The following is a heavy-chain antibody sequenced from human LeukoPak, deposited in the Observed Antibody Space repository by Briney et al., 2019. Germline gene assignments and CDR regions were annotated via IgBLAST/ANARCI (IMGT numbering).Heavy chain of an antibody. J-gene: IGHJ4*02. Sequence: GGSLRLSCVASGFTFSTYGMNWVRQAPGKGLEWVSYISHSSDAIYYIDSVRGRFTISRDNAKNSLYLHMNSLRDEDTAVYYCARAGGGYRLDYWGQGTLVTVSS. CDR1: GFTFSTYG. CDR3: ARAGGGYRLDY. V-gene: IGHV3-48*02. D-gene: IGHD1-26*01. CDR2: ISHSSDAI.